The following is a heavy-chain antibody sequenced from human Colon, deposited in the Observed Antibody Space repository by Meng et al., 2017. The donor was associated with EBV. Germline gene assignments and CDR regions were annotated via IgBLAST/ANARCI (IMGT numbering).Heavy chain of an antibody. CDR1: GGSLSGYY. CDR2: INHSGST. V-gene: IGHV4-34*01. Sequence: HVQLQPGGPGLLKPSEPLSLTCAVYGGSLSGYYWSWIRQPPEKGLEWIGEINHSGSTNYNPSLKSRVTISVDTSKKQFSLKLSSVTAADTAVYYCARGPGGSYYLYYFDYWGQGTLVTVSS. CDR3: ARGPGGSYYLYYFDY. J-gene: IGHJ4*02. D-gene: IGHD1-26*01.